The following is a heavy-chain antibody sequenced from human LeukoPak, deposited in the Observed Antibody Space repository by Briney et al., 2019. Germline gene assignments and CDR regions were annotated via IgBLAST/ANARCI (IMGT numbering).Heavy chain of an antibody. J-gene: IGHJ3*02. CDR1: GGAFSSYA. CDR3: ARGSLGSTKAFDI. D-gene: IGHD2-2*01. CDR2: IIPIFGTA. V-gene: IGHV1-69*05. Sequence: SVKVSCKASGGAFSSYAISWVRQAPGQGLEWMGGIIPIFGTANYAQKFQGRVTITTDESTSTAYMELSSLRSEDTAVYYCARGSLGSTKAFDIWGQGTMVTVSS.